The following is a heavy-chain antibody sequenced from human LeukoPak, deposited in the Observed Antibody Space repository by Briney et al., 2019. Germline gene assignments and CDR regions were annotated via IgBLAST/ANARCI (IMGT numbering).Heavy chain of an antibody. V-gene: IGHV3-30*04. CDR1: GFTFSSYA. CDR2: ISYDGSNK. J-gene: IGHJ5*02. D-gene: IGHD3-10*01. CDR3: ARSQGYYGSGSYSEGNWFDP. Sequence: GRSLRLSRAASGFTFSSYAMHWVRQAPGKGLEWVAVISYDGSNKYYADSVKGRFTISRDNSKNTLYLHMNSLRAEDTAVYYCARSQGYYGSGSYSEGNWFDPWGQGTLVTVSS.